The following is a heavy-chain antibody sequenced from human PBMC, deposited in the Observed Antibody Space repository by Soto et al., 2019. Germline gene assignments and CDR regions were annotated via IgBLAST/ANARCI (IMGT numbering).Heavy chain of an antibody. CDR2: ISYDGSNK. J-gene: IGHJ6*02. D-gene: IGHD2-8*01. Sequence: GGSLRLSCAASGFTFSSYAMHWVRQAPGKGLEWVAVISYDGSNKYYADSVKGRFTISRDNSKNTLYLQMNSLRAEDTAVYYCARGSSFNDIVLMVYAVDTAMVTVMDVWGQGTTVTVSS. CDR1: GFTFSSYA. CDR3: ARGSSFNDIVLMVYAVDTAMVTVMDV. V-gene: IGHV3-30-3*01.